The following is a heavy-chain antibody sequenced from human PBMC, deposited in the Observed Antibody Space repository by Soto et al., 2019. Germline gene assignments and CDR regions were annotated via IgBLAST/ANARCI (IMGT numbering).Heavy chain of an antibody. J-gene: IGHJ6*03. CDR3: ARGRAYCGGDCYRYVYYYYMDV. CDR1: GYPFSSYG. Sequence: GASVKVSCKASGYPFSSYGITWVRQAPGQGLEWMGWISAYNGNTNYAQKLQGRVTMTTDTSTSTAYMELRSLRSDDTAVYYCARGRAYCGGDCYRYVYYYYMDVWGKGTTVTVSS. CDR2: ISAYNGNT. V-gene: IGHV1-18*01. D-gene: IGHD2-21*01.